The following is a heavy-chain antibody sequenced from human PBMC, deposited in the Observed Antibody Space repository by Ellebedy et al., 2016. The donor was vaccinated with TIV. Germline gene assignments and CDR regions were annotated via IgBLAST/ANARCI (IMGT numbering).Heavy chain of an antibody. Sequence: ASVKVSCKASGYTFTAYHIHWVRQAPGQGLEWMGWINPNSGGTTYAQKFQGRVTMTRDTSISTAYMELSRLRSDDTAVYYCARGLAAAGTSHYWGQGTLVTVSS. CDR3: ARGLAAAGTSHY. V-gene: IGHV1-2*02. CDR1: GYTFTAYH. D-gene: IGHD6-13*01. J-gene: IGHJ4*02. CDR2: INPNSGGT.